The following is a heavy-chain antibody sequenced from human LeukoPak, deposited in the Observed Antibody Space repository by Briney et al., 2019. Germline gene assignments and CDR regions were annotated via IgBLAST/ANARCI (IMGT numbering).Heavy chain of an antibody. CDR3: AKANSGSYYFGIDY. Sequence: PGGSLRLSCAASGFTFSSYAMSWVRQAPGKGLEWVSTISGSGGSTYYADSVKGRFTISRDTSKNTLFLQMSSLRAEDTAVYYCAKANSGSYYFGIDYWGQGTLVTVSS. CDR2: ISGSGGST. D-gene: IGHD1-26*01. V-gene: IGHV3-23*01. CDR1: GFTFSSYA. J-gene: IGHJ4*02.